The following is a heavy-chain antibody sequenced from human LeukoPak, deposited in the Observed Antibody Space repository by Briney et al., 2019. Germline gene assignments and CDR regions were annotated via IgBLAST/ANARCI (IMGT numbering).Heavy chain of an antibody. CDR1: GSSISSSSYY. D-gene: IGHD3-10*01. Sequence: SETLSLTCTVSGSSISSSSYYWGWIRQPPGKGLEWIGSIYYSGSTYYNPSLKSRVTISVDTSKNQFSLKLSSVTAADTAVYYCASWVRGVIKGDYWGQGTLVTVSS. V-gene: IGHV4-39*07. CDR3: ASWVRGVIKGDY. CDR2: IYYSGST. J-gene: IGHJ4*02.